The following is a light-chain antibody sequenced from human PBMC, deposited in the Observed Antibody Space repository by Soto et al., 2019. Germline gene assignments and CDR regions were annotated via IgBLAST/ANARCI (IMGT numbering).Light chain of an antibody. CDR3: QQYNKWPLT. Sequence: EIVMTQSPATLSVSPGERATLSCRASQSVSNNLAWYQQKPGQAPRLLLYHASTRPTGIPASFSGSGSGTEFTLTITRLQSEDFAVYYCQQYNKWPLTFGGGTKVEIK. CDR1: QSVSNN. CDR2: HAS. V-gene: IGKV3-15*01. J-gene: IGKJ4*01.